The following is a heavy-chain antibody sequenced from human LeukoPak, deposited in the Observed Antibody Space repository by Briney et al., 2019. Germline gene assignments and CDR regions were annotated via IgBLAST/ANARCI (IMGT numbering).Heavy chain of an antibody. CDR3: ARGDLLWFGELLSSFDY. Sequence: GGSLRLSCAASGFTFSSYWMSWVRQAPGKGLEWVANIKQDGSEKYYVDSVKGRFTISRDNAKNSLYLQMNSLRAEDTAVYYCARGDLLWFGELLSSFDYWGQGTLVTVSS. CDR1: GFTFSSYW. V-gene: IGHV3-7*01. CDR2: IKQDGSEK. J-gene: IGHJ4*02. D-gene: IGHD3-10*01.